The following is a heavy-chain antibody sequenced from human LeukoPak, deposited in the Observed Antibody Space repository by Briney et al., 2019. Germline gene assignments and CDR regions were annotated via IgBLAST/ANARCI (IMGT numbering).Heavy chain of an antibody. CDR3: AREGGFYRPLDY. D-gene: IGHD3-3*01. V-gene: IGHV4-59*12. J-gene: IGHJ4*02. CDR1: GGSISNFY. Sequence: SETLSLTCTVSGGSISNFYWSWLRQPPGKGLEWIGYIYYTGSTNYNPSLKSRLIMSVDLPENHISLKLTSVTAADTAVYYCAREGGFYRPLDYSGQGTLVTVSS. CDR2: IYYTGST.